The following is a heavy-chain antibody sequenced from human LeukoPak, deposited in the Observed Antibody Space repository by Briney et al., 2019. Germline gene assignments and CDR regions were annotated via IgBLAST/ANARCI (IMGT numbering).Heavy chain of an antibody. V-gene: IGHV3-48*03. CDR3: ARASGVSVPARY. J-gene: IGHJ4*02. CDR2: ISSSGSTI. D-gene: IGHD2-8*01. Sequence: GGSLRLSCVASGFTFSNYEINWVRQAPGKGLEWISHISSSGSTIYYADFLRGRFTISRDNAKNSVYLQMNSLRAEDTAVYYCARASGVSVPARYWGQGTLVTVSS. CDR1: GFTFSNYE.